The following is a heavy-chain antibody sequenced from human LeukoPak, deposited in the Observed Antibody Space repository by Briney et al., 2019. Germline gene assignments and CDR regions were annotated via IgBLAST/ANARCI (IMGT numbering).Heavy chain of an antibody. J-gene: IGHJ3*01. CDR3: TRDLGNNPAADLDAFDL. Sequence: GGPLTLSCDASGFPFSHYWLHGVRRVPPKGLVWVSRITPYGRNTKYADSVKGPFTDTRDNTRKTLFLQPNSLSAQDPALFYFTRDLGNNPAADLDAFDLWGQGTLVTVSS. D-gene: IGHD1-14*01. V-gene: IGHV3-74*01. CDR1: GFPFSHYW. CDR2: ITPYGRNT.